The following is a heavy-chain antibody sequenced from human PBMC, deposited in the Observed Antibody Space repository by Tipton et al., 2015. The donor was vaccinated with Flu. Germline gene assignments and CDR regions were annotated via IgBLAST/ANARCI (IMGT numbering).Heavy chain of an antibody. CDR2: ISASGST. J-gene: IGHJ5*02. CDR3: ARRDYSNYVSEPKSWFDP. Sequence: TLSLTCSVSDVSISNSGYYWSWIRRTDGKGLEWIGRISASGSTNYNPSLRSRVTMSVDSSRNQFSLRLTSVTAADTAVYYCARRDYSNYVSEPKSWFDPWGQGILVTVSS. V-gene: IGHV4-61*02. CDR1: DVSISNSGYY. D-gene: IGHD4-11*01.